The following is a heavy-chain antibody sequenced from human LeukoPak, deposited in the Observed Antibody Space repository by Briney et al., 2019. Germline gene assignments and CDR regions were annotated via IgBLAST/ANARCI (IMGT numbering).Heavy chain of an antibody. Sequence: WGSLRLSCAASGFTFSRYGMHWGRQASGKGLEWVALISYDGSNKYYADSVKGRFTISRDNSKNTLYLQMNSLRPEDTAVYYCAKGDPYGSGSYPVDYWGQGTLVTVSS. CDR2: ISYDGSNK. J-gene: IGHJ4*02. V-gene: IGHV3-30*18. D-gene: IGHD3-10*01. CDR1: GFTFSRYG. CDR3: AKGDPYGSGSYPVDY.